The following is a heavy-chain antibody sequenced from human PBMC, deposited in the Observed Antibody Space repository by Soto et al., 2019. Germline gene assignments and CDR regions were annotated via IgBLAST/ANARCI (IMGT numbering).Heavy chain of an antibody. Sequence: GGSLRLSCAASGFTFSSYWMHWVRQAPGKGLVWVSRINTDGSITNYADSVKGRFTVSRDNAKNTLFLQMNSLRAEGTAVYYCGRWFGDSWGQGTLVTVSS. CDR3: GRWFGDS. CDR1: GFTFSSYW. J-gene: IGHJ5*02. V-gene: IGHV3-74*01. CDR2: INTDGSIT. D-gene: IGHD3-10*01.